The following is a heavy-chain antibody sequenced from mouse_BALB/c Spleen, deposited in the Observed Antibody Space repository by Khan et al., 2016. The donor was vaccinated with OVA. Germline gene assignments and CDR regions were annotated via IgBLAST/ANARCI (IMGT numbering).Heavy chain of an antibody. D-gene: IGHD2-14*01. V-gene: IGHV2-6-4*01. CDR3: ARAYYRSDGYYAMDY. Sequence: QVQLKESGPGLVAPSQSLSITCTVSGFSLSRYNIHWVRQPPGKGLEWLGMIWGGGGTDYNSTLKSRLSISKVNSKSQVFLKMNSLQTDDSAMYYCARAYYRSDGYYAMDYWGQGTSVTVSS. CDR2: IWGGGGT. J-gene: IGHJ4*01. CDR1: GFSLSRYN.